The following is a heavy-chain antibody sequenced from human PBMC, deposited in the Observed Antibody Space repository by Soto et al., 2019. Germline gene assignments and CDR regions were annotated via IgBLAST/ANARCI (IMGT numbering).Heavy chain of an antibody. CDR1: GFTFDYYW. Sequence: EVQLVESGGGLVQPGGSLRLSCVASGFTFDYYWMHWVRQAPGEGLMWVSRLQTDGSRPDYADSVKGRFTISRDNAKNTLYLQMNNLRAEDTAVYYCARGGDPDYWGQGTLVTVSS. CDR2: LQTDGSRP. D-gene: IGHD2-21*02. CDR3: ARGGDPDY. J-gene: IGHJ4*02. V-gene: IGHV3-74*01.